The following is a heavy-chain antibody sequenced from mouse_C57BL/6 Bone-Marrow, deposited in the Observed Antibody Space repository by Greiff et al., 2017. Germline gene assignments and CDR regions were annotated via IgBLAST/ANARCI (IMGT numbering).Heavy chain of an antibody. CDR1: GFTFSSYG. CDR2: ISSGGSYT. J-gene: IGHJ3*01. D-gene: IGHD2-10*02. Sequence: EVKLMESGGDLVKPGGSLKLSCAASGFTFSSYGMSWVRQTPDKRLEWVATISSGGSYTYIPDGVKGRFTISRDNAKNTLSLQMSSLKSADTAMYYCARLLGWFAYWGQGTLVTVSA. CDR3: ARLLGWFAY. V-gene: IGHV5-6*01.